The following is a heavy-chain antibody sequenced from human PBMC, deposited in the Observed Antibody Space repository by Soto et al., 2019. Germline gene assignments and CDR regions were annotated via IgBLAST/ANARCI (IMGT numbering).Heavy chain of an antibody. CDR2: INDSGFYT. J-gene: IGHJ5*02. Sequence: GGSLRLACAASGFTFSTYAMSWVRQAPGKGLEWVSAINDSGFYTYYADSVKGRFTVSRDNSKNTLYLRMNSLRAEDTAVYYCAKGYCSATACPQGRKNWFDLWGLGNLVTVSS. CDR3: AKGYCSATACPQGRKNWFDL. CDR1: GFTFSTYA. D-gene: IGHD2-15*01. V-gene: IGHV3-23*01.